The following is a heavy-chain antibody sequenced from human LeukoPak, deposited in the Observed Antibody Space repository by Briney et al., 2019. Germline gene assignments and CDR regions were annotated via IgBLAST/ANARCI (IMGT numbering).Heavy chain of an antibody. CDR3: AREEGGYNYADLYYFDY. CDR2: IYTSGST. D-gene: IGHD5-24*01. CDR1: GGSISSGSYY. V-gene: IGHV4-61*02. Sequence: SETLSLTCTVSGGSISSGSYYWSWIRQPAGKGLEWIGRIYTSGSTNYNPSLKCRVTISVDTSKNQFSLKLSSVTAADTAVYYCAREEGGYNYADLYYFDYRGQGTLVTVSS. J-gene: IGHJ4*02.